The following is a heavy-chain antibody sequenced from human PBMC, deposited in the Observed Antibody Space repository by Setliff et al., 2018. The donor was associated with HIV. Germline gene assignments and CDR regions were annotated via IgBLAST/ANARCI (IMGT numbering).Heavy chain of an antibody. Sequence: PGGSLRLSCAASGFTFSRYWMHWIRQAPGKGLEWVSSISSSSSYIYYADSVKGRFTISRDNAKNSLYLQMNSLRAEDTAVYYCARDLHTALDYWGQGTLVTVSS. CDR2: ISSSSSYI. CDR3: ARDLHTALDY. D-gene: IGHD2-2*02. V-gene: IGHV3-21*01. J-gene: IGHJ4*02. CDR1: GFTFSRYW.